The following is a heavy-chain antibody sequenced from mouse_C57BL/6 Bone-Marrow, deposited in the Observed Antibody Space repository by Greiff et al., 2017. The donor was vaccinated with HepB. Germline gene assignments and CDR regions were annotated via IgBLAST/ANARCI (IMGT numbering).Heavy chain of an antibody. Sequence: VQLQESGAELVRPGASVTLSCKASGYTFTDYEMHWVKQTPVHGLEWIGAIDPETGGTDYNQKFKGKAILTADTSSSTAYMKLRSLTSEDSAVYYCTGEGYGRSYVAYWGQGTLVTVSA. CDR3: TGEGYGRSYVAY. CDR1: GYTFTDYE. J-gene: IGHJ3*01. V-gene: IGHV1-15*01. D-gene: IGHD1-1*01. CDR2: IDPETGGT.